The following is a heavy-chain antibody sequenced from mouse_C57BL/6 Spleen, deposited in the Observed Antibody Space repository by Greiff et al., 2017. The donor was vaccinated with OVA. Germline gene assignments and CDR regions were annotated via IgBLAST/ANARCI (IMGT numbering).Heavy chain of an antibody. J-gene: IGHJ3*01. D-gene: IGHD1-1*01. CDR1: GYTFTSYW. Sequence: DVKLQESGTVLARPGASVKMSCKTSGYTFTSYWMHWVKQRPGQGLEWIGAIYPGNSDTSYNQKFKGKAKLTADKSSSTAYMELRSLTSEDSAVYFCVWSYGSSFFAYWGQGTLVTVSA. CDR2: IYPGNSDT. V-gene: IGHV1-5*01. CDR3: VWSYGSSFFAY.